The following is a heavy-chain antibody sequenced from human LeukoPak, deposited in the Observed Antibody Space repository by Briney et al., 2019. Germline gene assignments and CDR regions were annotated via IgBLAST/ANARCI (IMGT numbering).Heavy chain of an antibody. CDR3: TRGAPELDY. CDR1: GFLFGDYA. Sequence: PGGSLRLSCTASGFLFGDYAMNWVRQAPGKGLEWVGFIRSKAYGGTTEYAASVKGRFTISRDDSKSIASLQMNSLKTEDTAVYYCTRGAPELDYWGQGTLVTVSS. V-gene: IGHV3-49*04. CDR2: IRSKAYGGTT. J-gene: IGHJ4*02.